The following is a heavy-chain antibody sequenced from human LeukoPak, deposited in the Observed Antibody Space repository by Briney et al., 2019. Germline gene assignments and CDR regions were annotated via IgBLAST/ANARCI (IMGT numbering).Heavy chain of an antibody. CDR1: GYTFTSYY. CDR2: INPSDGST. D-gene: IGHD6-19*01. CDR3: ARAGYSSGWYDRGADY. J-gene: IGHJ4*02. V-gene: IGHV1-46*01. Sequence: GASVKVSCKASGYTFTSYYMHWVRQAPGQGLEWMGIINPSDGSTSYAQKFQGRVTMTRDTSTSTVYMELSSLRSEDTAVYYCARAGYSSGWYDRGADYWGQGTLVTVSS.